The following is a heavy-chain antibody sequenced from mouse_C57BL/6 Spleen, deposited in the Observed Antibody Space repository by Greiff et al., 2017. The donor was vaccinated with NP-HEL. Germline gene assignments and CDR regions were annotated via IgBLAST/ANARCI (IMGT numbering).Heavy chain of an antibody. Sequence: EVQRVESGGGLVKPGGSLKLSCAASGFTFSDYGMHWVRQAPEKGLEWVAYISSGSSTIYYADTLKGRFTISRDNAKNTLFLQMTRLRAEDTAKYYCARKGAMGGWGKGASVT. CDR1: GFTFSDYG. CDR3: ARKGAMGG. V-gene: IGHV5-17*01. CDR2: ISSGSSTI. J-gene: IGHJ4*01.